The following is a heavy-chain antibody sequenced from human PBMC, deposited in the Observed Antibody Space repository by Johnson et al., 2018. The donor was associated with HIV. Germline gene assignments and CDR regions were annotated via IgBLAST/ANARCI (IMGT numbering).Heavy chain of an antibody. D-gene: IGHD6-19*01. CDR3: ARDPQQWLDVGAFDI. CDR1: GFTVSGNY. Sequence: VQLVESGGGVVQPGRSLRLSCAASGFTVSGNYMSWVRQAPGKGLEWVSVIYSGGSTYYADSVKGRFTISRDNAKNSLYLQMNSLRAEDTAVYYCARDPQQWLDVGAFDIWGQGTMVTVSS. CDR2: IYSGGST. J-gene: IGHJ3*02. V-gene: IGHV3-66*01.